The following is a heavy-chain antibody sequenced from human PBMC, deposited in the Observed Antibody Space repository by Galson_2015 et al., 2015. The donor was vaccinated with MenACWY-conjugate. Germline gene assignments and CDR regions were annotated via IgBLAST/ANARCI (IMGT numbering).Heavy chain of an antibody. V-gene: IGHV3-74*01. D-gene: IGHD5-24*01. J-gene: IGHJ5*02. Sequence: SLRLSCAASGFTFNQYWVHWVRQAPGKGLVWVSRISPDGSVTNYADSVKGRFTLSRDNAKNTLYLQMNSLRGDDTAVYYCTRGNDGYVRFDPWGQGTLVTVSS. CDR2: ISPDGSVT. CDR3: TRGNDGYVRFDP. CDR1: GFTFNQYW.